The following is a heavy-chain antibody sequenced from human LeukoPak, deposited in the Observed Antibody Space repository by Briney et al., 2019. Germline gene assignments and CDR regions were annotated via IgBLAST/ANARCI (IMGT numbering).Heavy chain of an antibody. CDR3: ARGSSYYDILTGYAHNWFDP. CDR1: GGSISSGGYY. Sequence: SETLSLTCTVSGGSISSGGYYWSWIRQPPGKGLEWIGYIYHSGSTYYNPSLKSRVTISVDTSKNQFSLKLSSVTAADTAVYYCARGSSYYDILTGYAHNWFDPWGQGTLVTVSS. V-gene: IGHV4-30-2*01. J-gene: IGHJ5*02. D-gene: IGHD3-9*01. CDR2: IYHSGST.